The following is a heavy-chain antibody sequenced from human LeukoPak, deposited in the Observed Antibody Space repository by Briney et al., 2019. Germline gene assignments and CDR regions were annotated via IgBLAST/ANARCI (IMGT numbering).Heavy chain of an antibody. CDR1: GFTFSSYA. Sequence: QPGGSLRLSCAASGFTFSSYAMSWVRQAPGKGLEWVSAISGSGGSTYYADSVKGRFTISRDNSKNTLYLQMNSLRAEDTAVYYCAKGKIPDNAYYYGSGSYYNYAYWGQGTLVTVSS. V-gene: IGHV3-23*01. CDR2: ISGSGGST. J-gene: IGHJ4*02. D-gene: IGHD3-10*01. CDR3: AKGKIPDNAYYYGSGSYYNYAY.